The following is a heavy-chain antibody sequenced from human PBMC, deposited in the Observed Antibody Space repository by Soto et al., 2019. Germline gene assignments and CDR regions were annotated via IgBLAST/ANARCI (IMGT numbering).Heavy chain of an antibody. CDR1: GFTFSSYG. CDR3: ARDGSLCRSTSCSSDAFDI. V-gene: IGHV3-33*01. J-gene: IGHJ3*02. D-gene: IGHD2-2*01. Sequence: QVQLVESGGGVVQPGRSLRLSCAASGFTFSSYGMHWVRQAPGKGLEWVAVIWYDGSNKYYADSVKGRFTISRDNSKNTLYLQMNSLRAEDTAVYYCARDGSLCRSTSCSSDAFDIWGQGTMVTVSS. CDR2: IWYDGSNK.